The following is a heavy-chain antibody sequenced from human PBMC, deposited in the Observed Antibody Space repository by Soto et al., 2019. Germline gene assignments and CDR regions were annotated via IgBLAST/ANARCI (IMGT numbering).Heavy chain of an antibody. J-gene: IGHJ6*02. D-gene: IGHD3-16*01. V-gene: IGHV3-48*03. CDR2: ICSSGSNI. Sequence: GGPMRACCTSFGVKCVCYSVHCISQHPGTGLEWVSYICSSGSNIYYADSVKGRFTISRDNAKNSLYLQMNSLRAEDTAVYYCASLDVEMGATEYYYGIDGWGHGTTVTVSS. CDR3: ASLDVEMGATEYYYGIDG. CDR1: GVKCVCYS.